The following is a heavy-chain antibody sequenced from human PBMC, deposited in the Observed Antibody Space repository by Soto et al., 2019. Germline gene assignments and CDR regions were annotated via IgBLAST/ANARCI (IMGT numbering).Heavy chain of an antibody. V-gene: IGHV1-69*13. CDR1: GGTFSSYS. J-gene: IGHJ4*02. D-gene: IGHD3-9*01. CDR2: IIPIFGTA. Sequence: SVKVSCKASGGTFSSYSISWVRQAPGQGLEWMGGIIPIFGTANYAQKFQGRVTITADESTSTAYMGLSSLRSEDTAVYYCARFRYDILTGSPYYFAYWRQGTPVTVSS. CDR3: ARFRYDILTGSPYYFAY.